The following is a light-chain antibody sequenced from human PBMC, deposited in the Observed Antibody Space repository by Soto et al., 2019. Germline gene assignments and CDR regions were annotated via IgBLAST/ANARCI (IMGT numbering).Light chain of an antibody. Sequence: EIVLTQSPATLSLSPGESATLSCRASQSVTNYLFWYQQKPGQAPRLLISDASYRATGIPARFSGSGSGTDFTLTISSLEPEDFALYYCQQRSNWPITFGQGTRLEI. CDR2: DAS. V-gene: IGKV3-11*01. J-gene: IGKJ5*01. CDR1: QSVTNY. CDR3: QQRSNWPIT.